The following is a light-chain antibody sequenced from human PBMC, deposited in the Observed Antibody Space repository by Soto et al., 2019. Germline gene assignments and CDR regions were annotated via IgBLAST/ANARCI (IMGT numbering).Light chain of an antibody. CDR2: GAS. Sequence: EIVLTQSPGTLSLSPGERATLSCRASQSVSSSYLAWYQQKPGQAPRLLIYGASSRATGIPYRFSGSGSGTDFTLTISRLEPEDFVVYYCQQYGSSPLTFGGGTKVEIK. J-gene: IGKJ4*01. CDR1: QSVSSSY. CDR3: QQYGSSPLT. V-gene: IGKV3-20*01.